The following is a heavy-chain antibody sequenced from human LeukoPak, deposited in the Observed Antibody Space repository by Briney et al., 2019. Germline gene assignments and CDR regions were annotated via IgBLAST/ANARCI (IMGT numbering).Heavy chain of an antibody. V-gene: IGHV4-59*08. CDR3: ARHSSPYYDYVWGSYPPDSPGAFDI. CDR1: GGSISSYY. CDR2: IYYSGST. J-gene: IGHJ3*02. Sequence: PSETLSLTCTVSGGSISSYYWSWIRQPPGKGLEWIGYIYYSGSTNYNPSLKSRVTISVDTSKNQFSLKLSSVTAADTAVYYCARHSSPYYDYVWGSYPPDSPGAFDIWGQGTMVTVSS. D-gene: IGHD3-16*02.